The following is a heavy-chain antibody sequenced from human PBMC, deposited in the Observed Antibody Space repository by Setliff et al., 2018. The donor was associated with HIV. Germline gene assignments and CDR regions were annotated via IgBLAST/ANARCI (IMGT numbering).Heavy chain of an antibody. CDR3: AKGPTGSGSSYLDF. Sequence: GGSLRLSCAASGFIFDDHAMHWVRQVPGKGLGWVSLITWNGDRAYYTDSVKGRFTVSRDNSKNSFYLQMNSLRDEDTGLYYCAKGPTGSGSSYLDFWGQGTPVTVAS. V-gene: IGHV3-43D*03. J-gene: IGHJ4*02. D-gene: IGHD3-10*01. CDR1: GFIFDDHA. CDR2: ITWNGDRA.